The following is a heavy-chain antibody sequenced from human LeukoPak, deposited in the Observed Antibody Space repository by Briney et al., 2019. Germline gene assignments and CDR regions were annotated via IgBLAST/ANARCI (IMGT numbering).Heavy chain of an antibody. J-gene: IGHJ4*02. CDR1: GFTFSSYA. CDR2: ISYDGSNK. V-gene: IGHV3-30-3*01. Sequence: GGSLRLSCAASGFTFSSYAMHWVRQAPGKGLEWVAVISYDGSNKYYADSVKGRFTISRDNSKNTLYLQMNSLRAEDTAVYYCATIHGDYDATLDYWGQGTLVTVSS. CDR3: ATIHGDYDATLDY. D-gene: IGHD4-17*01.